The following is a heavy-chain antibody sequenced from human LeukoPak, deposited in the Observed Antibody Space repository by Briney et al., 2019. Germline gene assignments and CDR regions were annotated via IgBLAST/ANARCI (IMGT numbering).Heavy chain of an antibody. J-gene: IGHJ5*02. CDR2: FYSGGTT. CDR3: ARVSFGPASEWFDP. V-gene: IGHV3-53*01. CDR1: GFNVRSKY. D-gene: IGHD3/OR15-3a*01. Sequence: GGSLRLSCAASGFNVRSKYMSWVRQAPGKGLECVSVFYSGGTTAYADSAKGRFTVSIDNSNNTLYLQMNSLRAEDTAVYYCARVSFGPASEWFDPWGQGTLVTVSS.